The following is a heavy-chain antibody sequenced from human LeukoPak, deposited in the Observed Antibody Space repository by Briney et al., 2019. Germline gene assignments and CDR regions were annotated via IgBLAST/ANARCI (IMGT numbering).Heavy chain of an antibody. CDR1: GGSISSYY. CDR2: IYTSGST. Sequence: PSETLSLTCTVSGGSISSYYWSWIRQPAGKGLEWIGRIYTSGSTNYNPSLKSRVTMSVDTSKNQFSLKLNSVTAADTAVYYCARIYYSRFDPWRQETLLTVSS. CDR3: ARIYYSRFDP. J-gene: IGHJ5*02. D-gene: IGHD3-10*01. V-gene: IGHV4-4*07.